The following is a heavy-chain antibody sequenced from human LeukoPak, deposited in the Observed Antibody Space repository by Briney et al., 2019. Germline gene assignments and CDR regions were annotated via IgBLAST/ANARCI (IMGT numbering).Heavy chain of an antibody. J-gene: IGHJ5*02. Sequence: ASVKVSCKASGYTFTNYGSSWVRQAPGQGLEWMGWISAYNGNTNYAQKLQGRVTMTTDTSTSTAYMELRSLRSDDTAVYYCARAATVVKGNWFDPWGQGTLVTVSS. CDR2: ISAYNGNT. CDR1: GYTFTNYG. D-gene: IGHD4-23*01. V-gene: IGHV1-18*01. CDR3: ARAATVVKGNWFDP.